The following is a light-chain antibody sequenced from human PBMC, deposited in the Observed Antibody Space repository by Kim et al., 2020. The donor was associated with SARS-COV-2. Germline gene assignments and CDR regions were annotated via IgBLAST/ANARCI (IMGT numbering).Light chain of an antibody. Sequence: ALGQTVRITCQGDSLRSSYASWYQQKPGQAPILFVFAKNNRPSGIPDRFSGSSSGSTASLTIAGAQAEDEADYYCHSRDSIGNDVIFGGGTQLTVL. V-gene: IGLV3-19*01. CDR1: SLRSSY. CDR3: HSRDSIGNDVI. CDR2: AKN. J-gene: IGLJ2*01.